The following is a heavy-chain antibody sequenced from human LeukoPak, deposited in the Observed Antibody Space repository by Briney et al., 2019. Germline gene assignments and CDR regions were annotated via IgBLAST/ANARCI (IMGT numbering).Heavy chain of an antibody. Sequence: AESLRLSCAASGFTFSDYYMSWIRQAPGTGLEWVSYISSSSSYTNYADSVKGLFHISRDNAKNSLYLQMNSLRAEDTAVYYCARVYSDGYNSYFDYWGQGPLVPVSS. D-gene: IGHD5-24*01. CDR2: ISSSSSYT. CDR3: ARVYSDGYNSYFDY. J-gene: IGHJ4*02. CDR1: GFTFSDYY. V-gene: IGHV3-11*05.